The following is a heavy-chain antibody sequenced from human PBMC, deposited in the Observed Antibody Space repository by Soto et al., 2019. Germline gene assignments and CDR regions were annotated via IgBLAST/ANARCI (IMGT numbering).Heavy chain of an antibody. D-gene: IGHD3-22*01. CDR3: ARARYYDSSGYYPRPLFDY. CDR2: IYHSGST. J-gene: IGHJ4*02. V-gene: IGHV4-30-2*01. CDR1: GGSISSGGYS. Sequence: LSLTCAVSGGSISSGGYSWSWIRQPPGKGLEWIGYIYHSGSTYYNPSLKSRVTISVDRSKNQFSLKLSSVTAADTAVYYCARARYYDSSGYYPRPLFDYWGQGTLVTVSS.